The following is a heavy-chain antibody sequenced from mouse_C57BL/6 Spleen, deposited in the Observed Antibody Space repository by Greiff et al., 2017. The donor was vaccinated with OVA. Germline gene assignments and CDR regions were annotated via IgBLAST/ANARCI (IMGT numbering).Heavy chain of an antibody. V-gene: IGHV1-69*01. CDR1: GYTFTSYW. CDR2: IDPSDSYT. J-gene: IGHJ2*01. D-gene: IGHD1-1*01. Sequence: VQLQQPGAELVMPGASVKLSCKASGYTFTSYWMHWVKQRPGQGLEWIGEIDPSDSYTNYNQKFKGKSTLTVDKSSSTAYMQLSSLTSEDSAVYYCARRRYYYGSSHYFDYWGQGTTLTVSS. CDR3: ARRRYYYGSSHYFDY.